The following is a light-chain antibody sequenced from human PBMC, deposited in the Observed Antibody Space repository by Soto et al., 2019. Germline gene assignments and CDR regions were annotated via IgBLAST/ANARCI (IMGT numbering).Light chain of an antibody. V-gene: IGLV2-11*01. Sequence: QSVLTQPRSVSGSPGQSVTISCTGTSSYVGGYNYVSWYQQHPGKAPKLMIYDVSKRPSGVPDRFSGSKSGTTASLSISGLQAEDEADYFCFSFTTTSNHAFGTGTKVTV. CDR1: SSYVGGYNY. CDR2: DVS. J-gene: IGLJ1*01. CDR3: FSFTTTSNHA.